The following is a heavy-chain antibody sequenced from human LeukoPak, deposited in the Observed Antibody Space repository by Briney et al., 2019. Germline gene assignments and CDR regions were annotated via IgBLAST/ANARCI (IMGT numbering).Heavy chain of an antibody. D-gene: IGHD2-2*01. CDR1: GYTFTSYY. CDR2: INPSGGST. V-gene: IGHV1-46*01. CDR3: ARDPVVVVPAAIYYYYGMDV. J-gene: IGHJ6*02. Sequence: ASVTVSCTASGYTFTSYYMHWVRQAPGQGLEWMGIINPSGGSTSYAQKFQGRVTMTRDTSTSTVYMELSSLRSEDTAVYYCARDPVVVVPAAIYYYYGMDVWGQGTTVTVSS.